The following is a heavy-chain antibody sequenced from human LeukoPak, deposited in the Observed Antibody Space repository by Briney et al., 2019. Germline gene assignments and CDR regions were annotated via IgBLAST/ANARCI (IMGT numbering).Heavy chain of an antibody. CDR2: ISNSAVST. Sequence: PGGSLRLSCAASGFTFSSDFMTWVRQAPGKGLEWVSTISNSAVSTFYADPVKGRFSISRDNSKNTLYLHMSSLSAEDTAMYYCAKDSFSTMWGPGTLVTVSS. J-gene: IGHJ4*02. D-gene: IGHD2/OR15-2a*01. CDR1: GFTFSSDF. V-gene: IGHV3-23*01. CDR3: AKDSFSTM.